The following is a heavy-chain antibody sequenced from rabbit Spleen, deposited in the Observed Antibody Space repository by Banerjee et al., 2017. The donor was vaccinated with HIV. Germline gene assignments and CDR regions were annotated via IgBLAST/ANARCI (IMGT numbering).Heavy chain of an antibody. Sequence: QSLEESGGDLVKPGASLTLTCTASGFSFSSNDYMCWVRQPPGKGLEWIVCIYAGSYGTTYYASWAKGRFTISKTSSTTVTLQMTSLTAADTATYFCARDVGNSWYYGMDLWGPGTLVTVS. CDR3: ARDVGNSWYYGMDL. CDR1: GFSFSSNDY. V-gene: IGHV1S40*01. D-gene: IGHD8-1*01. J-gene: IGHJ6*01. CDR2: IYAGSYGTT.